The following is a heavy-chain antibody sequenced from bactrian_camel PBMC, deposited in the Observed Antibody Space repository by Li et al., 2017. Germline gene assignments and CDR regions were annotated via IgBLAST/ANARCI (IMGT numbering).Heavy chain of an antibody. D-gene: IGHD2*01. CDR2: FYIYGQGP. CDR1: SDRTLT. Sequence: HVQLVESGGGSVQAGGSLSLVCTGFSDRTLTLAWFRQAPGKQREAVGSFYIYGQGPNYADSVKGRFTISQDKAKNALHLQMNSLEVEDTGMYYCAAEPGGGYCGVSTGYRYSGQGTQVTVS. J-gene: IGHJ4*01. V-gene: IGHV3S54*01.